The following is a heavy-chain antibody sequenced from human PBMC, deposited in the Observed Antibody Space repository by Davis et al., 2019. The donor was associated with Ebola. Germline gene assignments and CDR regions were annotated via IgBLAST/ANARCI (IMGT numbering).Heavy chain of an antibody. CDR3: ASSYDFWSGPRSDAFDI. J-gene: IGHJ3*02. V-gene: IGHV5-51*01. D-gene: IGHD3-3*01. CDR1: GYSFSSSW. CDR2: IYPGDSDT. Sequence: KISCKGSGYSFSSSWIGWVRQMPGKGLEWMGIIYPGDSDTRYSPSFQGQVTISADKSISTAYLQWSSLKASDTAMYYCASSYDFWSGPRSDAFDIWGQGTMVTVSS.